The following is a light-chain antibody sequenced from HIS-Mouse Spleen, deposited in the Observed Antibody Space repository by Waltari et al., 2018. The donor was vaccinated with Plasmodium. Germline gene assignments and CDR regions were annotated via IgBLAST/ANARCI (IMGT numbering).Light chain of an antibody. V-gene: IGKV3-11*01. CDR2: DAS. CDR1: QSVCSY. CDR3: QQRSNS. Sequence: EIVLTQSPATLSLSPGERATLPGRASQSVCSYLAWYQQKPGQAPRLLIYDASNRATGIPARFSGSGSGTDFTLTISSLEPEDFAVYYCQQRSNSFGGGTKVEIK. J-gene: IGKJ4*01.